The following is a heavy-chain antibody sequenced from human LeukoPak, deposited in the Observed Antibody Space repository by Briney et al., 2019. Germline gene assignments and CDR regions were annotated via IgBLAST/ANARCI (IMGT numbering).Heavy chain of an antibody. CDR2: IRYDGSNK. CDR1: GFTFSSYG. CDR3: AKGRGLSYDYGVDY. J-gene: IGHJ4*02. D-gene: IGHD4-17*01. Sequence: GGSLRLSCAASGFTFSSYGMHWVRQAPGKGLEWVAFIRYDGSNKYYADSVKGRFTISRDNSKNTLYLQMNSLRAEDMALYYCAKGRGLSYDYGVDYWGQGTLVTVSS. V-gene: IGHV3-30*02.